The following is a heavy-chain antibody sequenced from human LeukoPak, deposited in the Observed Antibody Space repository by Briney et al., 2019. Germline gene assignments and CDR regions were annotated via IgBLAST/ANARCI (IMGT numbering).Heavy chain of an antibody. Sequence: GGSLRLSCADSGFTFRNAWMSWVRQAPGKGLEWVALIKQDGSVIHYVDSVKGRFTISRDNAKNSLSLQMNSLRADDTAVYYCAGDEGWTFDIWGQGTKVTVSS. J-gene: IGHJ3*02. CDR1: GFTFRNAW. CDR3: AGDEGWTFDI. D-gene: IGHD5-24*01. CDR2: IKQDGSVI. V-gene: IGHV3-7*01.